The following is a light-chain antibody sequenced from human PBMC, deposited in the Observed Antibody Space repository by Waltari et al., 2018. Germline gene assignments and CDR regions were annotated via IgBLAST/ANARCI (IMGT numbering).Light chain of an antibody. J-gene: IGKJ1*01. Sequence: EIVLTQSPGTLSLSPGERAPLSCRASQSVSSSYLAWYQQKPGQSPRVLIHGSSNRATGIPDRFSGSGSGTDFTLTISSLEPEDFAVYYCQQYGSSPWTFGQGTKVEIK. CDR3: QQYGSSPWT. CDR2: GSS. V-gene: IGKV3-20*01. CDR1: QSVSSSY.